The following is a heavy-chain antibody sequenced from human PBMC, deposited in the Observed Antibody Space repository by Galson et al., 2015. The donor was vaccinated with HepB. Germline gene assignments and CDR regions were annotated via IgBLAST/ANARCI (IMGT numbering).Heavy chain of an antibody. J-gene: IGHJ6*02. D-gene: IGHD5-18*01. CDR1: GFTFSSYS. CDR3: ARERYSYGSYYYYYGMDV. Sequence: SLRLSCAASGFTFSSYSMNWVRQAPGKGLEWVSSISSSSSYIYYADSVKGRFTISRDNAKNSLYLQMNSLRAEDTAVCYCARERYSYGSYYYYYGMDVWGQGTTVTVSS. V-gene: IGHV3-21*01. CDR2: ISSSSSYI.